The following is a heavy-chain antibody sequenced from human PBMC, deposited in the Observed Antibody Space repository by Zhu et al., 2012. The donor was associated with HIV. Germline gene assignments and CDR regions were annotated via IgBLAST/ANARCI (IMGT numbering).Heavy chain of an antibody. J-gene: IGHJ6*03. CDR1: GSSVSSGTYY. CDR3: ARTVGAAASFYNYYMDV. D-gene: IGHD6-13*01. CDR2: IYHSGST. V-gene: IGHV4-61*01. Sequence: QVQLQESGPGLVKPSETLSLTCTVSGSSVSSGTYYWSWIRQPPGKRLEWIGFIYHSGSTNYDPSLKSRVALSVDTSKNQFSLKVTSVTAADTAIYYCARTVGAAASFYNYYMDVWGKGPRSPSL.